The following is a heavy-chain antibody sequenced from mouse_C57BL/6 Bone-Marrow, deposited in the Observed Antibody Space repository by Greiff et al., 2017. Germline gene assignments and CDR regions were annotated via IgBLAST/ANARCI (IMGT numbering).Heavy chain of an antibody. V-gene: IGHV1-81*01. CDR1: GYTFTSYG. CDR2: IYPRSGNT. CDR3: ARKELYYYGSGYDAMDY. D-gene: IGHD1-1*01. J-gene: IGHJ4*01. Sequence: QVQLQQSGAELARPGASVKLSCKASGYTFTSYGISWVKQRTGQGLEWIGEIYPRSGNTYYNEKFKGKATLTADKSSSTAYMELRSLTSEDSAVYFCARKELYYYGSGYDAMDYWGQGTSVTVSS.